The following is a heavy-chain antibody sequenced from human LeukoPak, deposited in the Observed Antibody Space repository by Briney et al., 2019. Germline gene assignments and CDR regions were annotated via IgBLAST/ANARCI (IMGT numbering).Heavy chain of an antibody. J-gene: IGHJ4*02. CDR2: ISDSGAYT. D-gene: IGHD3-22*01. V-gene: IGHV3-21*04. CDR3: ARPDTYYYDSSGYNGY. CDR1: GFTFDIYG. Sequence: GGSLRLSCAASGFTFDIYGMNWVRQAPGKGLEWVSAISDSGAYTYYADSVKGRFTISRDNAKNSLYLQMNSLRAEDTAVYYCARPDTYYYDSSGYNGYWGQGTLVTVSS.